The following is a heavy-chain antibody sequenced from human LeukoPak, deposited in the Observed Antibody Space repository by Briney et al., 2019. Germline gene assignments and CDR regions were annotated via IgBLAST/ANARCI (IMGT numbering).Heavy chain of an antibody. CDR2: MNPNSGNT. J-gene: IGHJ6*02. V-gene: IGHV1-8*01. Sequence: ASVKVSCKASGYTFTSNDINWVRQATGQGLGWMGWMNPNSGNTGYAQKFQGRVTMTRNTSISTAYMELSSLRSEDTAVYYCARTYYDFWSGYSYYYYYGMDVWGQGTTVTVSS. D-gene: IGHD3-3*01. CDR1: GYTFTSND. CDR3: ARTYYDFWSGYSYYYYYGMDV.